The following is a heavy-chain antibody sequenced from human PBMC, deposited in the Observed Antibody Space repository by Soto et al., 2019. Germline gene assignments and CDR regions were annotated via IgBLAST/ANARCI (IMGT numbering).Heavy chain of an antibody. D-gene: IGHD6-19*01. J-gene: IGHJ4*02. CDR2: IXPXXGXX. CDR1: GYTSTSYG. V-gene: IGHV1-18*04. CDR3: ARGPVAGSDF. Sequence: ASVKVSCKASGYTSTSYGIVWVRQAPGQGXEXXGXIXPXXGXXXYAEKFQDRVTLTTDTSTKTAYMDLRNLKSDDTAVYWCARGPVAGSDFWGQGTLVTVS.